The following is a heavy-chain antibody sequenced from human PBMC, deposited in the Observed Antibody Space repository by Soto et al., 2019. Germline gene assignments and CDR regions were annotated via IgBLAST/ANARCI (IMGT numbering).Heavy chain of an antibody. D-gene: IGHD2-15*01. CDR3: ARAGGLLLDY. Sequence: QVQLVESGGGVVQPGRSLRLSCAASGFTFSSYAMHWVRQAPGKGLEWVAVISYDGSNKYYADSVKGRFTISRDNSKNTLYLQMNRVRAEDTAVYYCARAGGLLLDYWGQGTLVTVSS. CDR1: GFTFSSYA. J-gene: IGHJ4*02. CDR2: ISYDGSNK. V-gene: IGHV3-30-3*01.